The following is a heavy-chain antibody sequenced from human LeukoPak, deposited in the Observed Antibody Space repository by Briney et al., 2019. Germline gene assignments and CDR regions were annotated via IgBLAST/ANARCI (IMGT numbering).Heavy chain of an antibody. CDR3: ATSAYYDILTGYYKGDPDY. V-gene: IGHV3-21*01. J-gene: IGHJ4*02. D-gene: IGHD3-9*01. Sequence: AGGSLRLSCAASGFTFSSYSMNWVRQAPGKGLEWVSSISSSSSYIYYADSVKGRFTISRDNAKNSLYLQMNSLRAEDTAVYYCATSAYYDILTGYYKGDPDYWGQGTLVIVSS. CDR1: GFTFSSYS. CDR2: ISSSSSYI.